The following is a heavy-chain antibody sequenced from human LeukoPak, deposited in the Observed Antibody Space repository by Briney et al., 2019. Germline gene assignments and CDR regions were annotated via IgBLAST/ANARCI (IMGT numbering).Heavy chain of an antibody. CDR1: DGSFSGYY. CDR3: ARLVRTYYYDSSGYYWDY. V-gene: IGHV4-34*01. CDR2: INHSGST. Sequence: SETLSLTCTVYDGSFSGYYWSWIRQPPGKGLEWIGEINHSGSTNYNPSLKSRVTISVDTSKNQFSLKLSSVTAADTAVYYCARLVRTYYYDSSGYYWDYWGQGTLVTVSS. D-gene: IGHD3-22*01. J-gene: IGHJ4*02.